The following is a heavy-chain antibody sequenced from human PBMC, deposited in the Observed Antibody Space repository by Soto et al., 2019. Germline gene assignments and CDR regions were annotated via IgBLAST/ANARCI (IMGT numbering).Heavy chain of an antibody. J-gene: IGHJ4*02. D-gene: IGHD6-6*01. Sequence: PSETLSLTCTVSGGSVSSGSYYWSFIRQPPGKGLEWIGYIYYSGSTNYNPSLKSRVTISVDTSKNQFSLKLSSVTAADTAVYYCAREYSSSSSFDYWGQGTLVTVSS. CDR1: GGSVSSGSYY. CDR2: IYYSGST. V-gene: IGHV4-61*01. CDR3: AREYSSSSSFDY.